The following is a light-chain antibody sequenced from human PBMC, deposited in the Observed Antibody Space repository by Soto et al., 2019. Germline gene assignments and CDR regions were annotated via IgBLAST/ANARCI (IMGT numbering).Light chain of an antibody. CDR1: SNDIGGFNY. J-gene: IGLJ1*01. Sequence: QSALTQPASVSGSPGQSITISCTGTSNDIGGFNYVSWYQQHPGKAPKLIIYGVTVRPSGVSHRFSGSKSGNSASLTISGLEAEDEADYYCTSYTTTNTPYVFVSGTRSPS. CDR2: GVT. V-gene: IGLV2-14*01. CDR3: TSYTTTNTPYV.